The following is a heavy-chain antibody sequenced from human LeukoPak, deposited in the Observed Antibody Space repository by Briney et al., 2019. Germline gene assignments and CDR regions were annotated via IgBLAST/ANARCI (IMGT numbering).Heavy chain of an antibody. CDR3: ARGQWPYYYYYGMDV. V-gene: IGHV7-4-1*02. Sequence: ASVKVSCTASGYTFTSYAMNWVRQAPGQGLEWMGWINTNTGNPTYAQGFTGRFVFSLDTSVSTAYLQISSLKAEDTAVYYCARGQWPYYYYYGMDVWGQGTTVTVSS. CDR1: GYTFTSYA. J-gene: IGHJ6*02. CDR2: INTNTGNP. D-gene: IGHD6-19*01.